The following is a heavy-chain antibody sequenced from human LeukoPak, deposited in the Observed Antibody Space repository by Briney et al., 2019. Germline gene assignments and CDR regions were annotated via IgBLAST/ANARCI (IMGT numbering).Heavy chain of an antibody. CDR1: GFIFSSYS. D-gene: IGHD4/OR15-4a*01. CDR3: ARRAGAYSHPYDY. CDR2: ISSSSSPI. V-gene: IGHV3-48*01. Sequence: GGSLRLSCGASGFIFSSYSMNWVRQAPGKGLEWVSYISSSSSPIYYADSVKGRFTISRDNAKNSLYLQMNSLRAEDTAVYYCARRAGAYSHPYDYWGQGTLVTVSS. J-gene: IGHJ4*02.